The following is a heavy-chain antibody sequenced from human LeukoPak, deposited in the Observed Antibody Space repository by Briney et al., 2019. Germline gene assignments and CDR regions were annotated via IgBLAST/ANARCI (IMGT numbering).Heavy chain of an antibody. V-gene: IGHV3-33*01. J-gene: IGHJ4*02. CDR2: IWYDGSNK. Sequence: GGSLRLSCAASGFTLSIYGMHWVRQAPGKGLEWVAVIWYDGSNKYYADSVKGRFTISRDNSKNTLYLQMNSLRAEDTAVYYCARDGAAPYDYWGQGTLVTVSS. CDR1: GFTLSIYG. D-gene: IGHD6-13*01. CDR3: ARDGAAPYDY.